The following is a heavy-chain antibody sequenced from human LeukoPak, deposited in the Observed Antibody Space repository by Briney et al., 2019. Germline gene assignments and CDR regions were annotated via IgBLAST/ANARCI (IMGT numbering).Heavy chain of an antibody. CDR3: AREAMGYCSGGSCRYFDY. D-gene: IGHD2-15*01. CDR1: GGSISSGGYY. CDR2: IYYSGST. V-gene: IGHV4-31*03. J-gene: IGHJ4*02. Sequence: SETLSLTCTVSGGSISSGGYYWSWIRQHPGTGLEWIGYIYYSGSTYYNPSLKSRVTISVDTSKNQFSLKLSSVTAADTAVYYCAREAMGYCSGGSCRYFDYWGQGTLVTVSS.